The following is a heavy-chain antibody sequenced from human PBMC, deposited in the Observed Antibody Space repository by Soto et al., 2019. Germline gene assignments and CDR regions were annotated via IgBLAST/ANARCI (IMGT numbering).Heavy chain of an antibody. CDR3: ARLNYDFWSGYYYYYYGMDV. D-gene: IGHD3-3*01. CDR2: IYHSGST. CDR1: GGSISTTSYY. J-gene: IGHJ6*02. V-gene: IGHV4-39*07. Sequence: WETLSFTCTVSGGSISTTSYYWGWIRHPPGKGLEWIGNIYHSGSTNYNPSLKSRVTISVDTSKNQFSLKLSSVTAADTAAYYCARLNYDFWSGYYYYYYGMDVWGQGTTVTVSS.